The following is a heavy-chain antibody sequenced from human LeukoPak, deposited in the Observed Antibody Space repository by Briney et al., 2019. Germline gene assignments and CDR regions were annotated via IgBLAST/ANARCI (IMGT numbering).Heavy chain of an antibody. V-gene: IGHV4-4*07. CDR3: AREPPRIVGATLYYFDY. Sequence: KSSETLSLTCTVSGGSISSYYWSWIRQPAGKGLEWIGRIYTSGSTNYNPSLKSRVTMSVDTSKNQFSLKLSSVTAADTAVYYCAREPPRIVGATLYYFDYWGQGTLVTVSS. CDR1: GGSISSYY. CDR2: IYTSGST. J-gene: IGHJ4*02. D-gene: IGHD1-26*01.